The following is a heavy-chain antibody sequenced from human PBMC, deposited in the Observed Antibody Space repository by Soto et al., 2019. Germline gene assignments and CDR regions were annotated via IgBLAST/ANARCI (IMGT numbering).Heavy chain of an antibody. V-gene: IGHV1-3*01. Sequence: ASAMVSPWASGSTFTSSPINCVLLAPGQRREWIGWINAGNGNTKYSQKFQGRVTSTRDTSASTAYMELSSLRSEDTAVYYCPQDPGYRYGNTWGEGTLVTLYS. CDR1: GSTFTSSP. CDR2: INAGNGNT. D-gene: IGHD5-18*01. J-gene: IGHJ4*02. CDR3: PQDPGYRYGNT.